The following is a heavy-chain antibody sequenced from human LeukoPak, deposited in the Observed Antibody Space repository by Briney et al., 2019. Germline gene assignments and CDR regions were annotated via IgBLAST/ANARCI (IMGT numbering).Heavy chain of an antibody. CDR1: GFTFSSYT. CDR3: ANGRVYDY. Sequence: PGGSLRLSCAASGFTFSSYTMNWVRQAPGKGLEWLTFIRSKAYGETTLYAPSVKGRFTISRDDSKSIAYLQMNSLRAEDTAVYYCANGRVYDYWGQGTLVTVSS. J-gene: IGHJ4*02. D-gene: IGHD2-8*01. V-gene: IGHV3-71*01. CDR2: IRSKAYGETT.